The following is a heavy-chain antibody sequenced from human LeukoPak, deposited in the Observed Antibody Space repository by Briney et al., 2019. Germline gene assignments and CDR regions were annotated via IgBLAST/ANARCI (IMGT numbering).Heavy chain of an antibody. CDR2: ISYDGSNK. CDR3: AKGRTVVISIWFDP. CDR1: GFTFSSYA. D-gene: IGHD3-22*01. V-gene: IGHV3-30-3*01. J-gene: IGHJ5*02. Sequence: GGSLRLSCAASGFTFSSYAMHWVRQAPGKGLEWVAVISYDGSNKYYADSVKGRFTISRDNSKNTLYLQMNSLRAEDTAVYYCAKGRTVVISIWFDPWGQGTLVTVSS.